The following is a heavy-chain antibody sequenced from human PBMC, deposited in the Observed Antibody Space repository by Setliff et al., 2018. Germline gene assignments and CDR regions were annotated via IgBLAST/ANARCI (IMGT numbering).Heavy chain of an antibody. D-gene: IGHD2-2*01. Sequence: SVKVSCKASGGSFNTYGFSWVRQAPGQGLEWMGRIIPLFGTTTYAQKFQGRVTLTTDTSTSIAYMEVKSLTSDDTAGYYCARLVRYCTRTSCQRTPGAEYWGQGTLVTVSS. V-gene: IGHV1-69*05. CDR1: GGSFNTYG. J-gene: IGHJ4*02. CDR2: IIPLFGTT. CDR3: ARLVRYCTRTSCQRTPGAEY.